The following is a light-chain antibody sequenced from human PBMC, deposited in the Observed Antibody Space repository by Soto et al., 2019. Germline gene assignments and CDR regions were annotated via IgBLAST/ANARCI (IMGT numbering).Light chain of an antibody. CDR3: QQYGGVPYT. J-gene: IGKJ2*01. CDR2: GAS. CDR1: ESISSDY. V-gene: IGKV3-20*01. Sequence: EIVLTQSPGTLSLSPGQRVTLSCRASESISSDYLAWYQQRLGQAPRLLIYGASSGATGIPDRFSGSGSGTDFTLTISRLEPEDFAIYYCQQYGGVPYTFGQGTKLEIK.